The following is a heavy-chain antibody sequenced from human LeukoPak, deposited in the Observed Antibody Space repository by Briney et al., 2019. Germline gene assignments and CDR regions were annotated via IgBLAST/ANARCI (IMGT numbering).Heavy chain of an antibody. CDR3: ARVRMTTRINYYYYYMDV. V-gene: IGHV1-2*02. J-gene: IGHJ6*03. CDR2: INPNSGGT. Sequence: ASVKVSCKASGYTFTGYYMHWVRQAPGQGLEWMGWINPNSGGTNYAQKFQGRVTMTRDTSISTAYMELSRLRSDDTAVYYCARVRMTTRINYYYYYMDVWGKGTTVTVSS. D-gene: IGHD5-24*01. CDR1: GYTFTGYY.